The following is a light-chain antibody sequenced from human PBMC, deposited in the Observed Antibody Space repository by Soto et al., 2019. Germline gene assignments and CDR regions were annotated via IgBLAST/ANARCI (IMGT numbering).Light chain of an antibody. CDR1: QSISSW. V-gene: IGKV1-5*01. CDR3: QQYNSYPWT. Sequence: DIPMTQSPSTLSAAVGDRVTITCRASQSISSWLAWYQQKPGKAPKLLTYDASSLESGVPSRFSGSGSGTEFTLTISSLQPDDFATYYCQQYNSYPWTFGQGTKVDIK. CDR2: DAS. J-gene: IGKJ1*01.